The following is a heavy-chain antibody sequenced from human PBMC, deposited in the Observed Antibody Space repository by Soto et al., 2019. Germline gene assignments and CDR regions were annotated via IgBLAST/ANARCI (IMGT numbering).Heavy chain of an antibody. CDR1: GFTFSNYA. CDR2: ISGSGGST. D-gene: IGHD6-19*01. CDR3: ASRNSGWYFDY. V-gene: IGHV3-23*01. Sequence: VQLLESGGGLVQPGGSLRLSCAASGFTFSNYAMNWVRQAPGKGLEWVSVISGSGGSTYYADSVKGRFTISRDNSKNTLYLQMNSLRAVDTAVYYCASRNSGWYFDYWGQGTLVTVSS. J-gene: IGHJ4*02.